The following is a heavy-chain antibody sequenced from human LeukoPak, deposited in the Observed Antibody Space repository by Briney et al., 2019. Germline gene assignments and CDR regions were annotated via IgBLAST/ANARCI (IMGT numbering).Heavy chain of an antibody. Sequence: SETLSLTCTVSGGSISSGDYYWSWIRQPPEKGLEWIGYIYYSGSTYYNPSLKSRLTISGDTSKNQFSLRLSSVTAADTAVYYCARGTWSSSIDYWGQGTLVTVSS. CDR3: ARGTWSSSIDY. D-gene: IGHD6-6*01. CDR1: GGSISSGDYY. CDR2: IYYSGST. J-gene: IGHJ4*02. V-gene: IGHV4-30-4*01.